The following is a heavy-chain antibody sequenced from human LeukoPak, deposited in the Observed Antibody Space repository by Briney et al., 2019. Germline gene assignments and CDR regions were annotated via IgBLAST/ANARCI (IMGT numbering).Heavy chain of an antibody. CDR1: GGSISYYY. Sequence: PSETLSLTCTVSGGSISYYYWSWIRQPPGKGLEWIGYIYYSGSTNYNPSLKSRVTISVDTSKNQFSLKLSSVTAADTAVYYCAREIATSGGNSRALDYWGQGTLVTVSS. CDR2: IYYSGST. D-gene: IGHD4-23*01. V-gene: IGHV4-59*01. J-gene: IGHJ4*02. CDR3: AREIATSGGNSRALDY.